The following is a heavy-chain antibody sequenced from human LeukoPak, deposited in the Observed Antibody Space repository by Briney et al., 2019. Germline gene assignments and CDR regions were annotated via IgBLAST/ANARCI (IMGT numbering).Heavy chain of an antibody. CDR3: ARGITYGDYLDY. D-gene: IGHD4-17*01. Sequence: SETLSLTCTVSGGSISSYYWSWIRQPPGKGLEWIGYIHSSGSTNYNPSLRSRVTISVDTSKNQFSLKLSSVTAADTAVYYCARGITYGDYLDYWGQGTLVTVSS. V-gene: IGHV4-59*08. CDR1: GGSISSYY. CDR2: IHSSGST. J-gene: IGHJ4*02.